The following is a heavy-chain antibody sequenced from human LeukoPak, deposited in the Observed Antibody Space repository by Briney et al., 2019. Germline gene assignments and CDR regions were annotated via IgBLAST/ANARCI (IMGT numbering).Heavy chain of an antibody. CDR1: GFTFSNYA. CDR3: ARASVNMDV. Sequence: GGSLRLSCAASGFTFSNYAMSWVRQAPGKGLEWVANINEDGSEKHYVSSVKGRFTISRDNAKDSLYLQVNSLRDGDTAVYYCARASVNMDVWGKGTTVTISS. J-gene: IGHJ6*03. V-gene: IGHV3-7*01. CDR2: INEDGSEK. D-gene: IGHD3-10*01.